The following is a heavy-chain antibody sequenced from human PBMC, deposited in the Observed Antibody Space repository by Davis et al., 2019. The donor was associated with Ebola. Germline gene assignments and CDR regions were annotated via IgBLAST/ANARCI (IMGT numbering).Heavy chain of an antibody. CDR1: GFIFRSYV. Sequence: GGSLRLSCAASGFIFRSYVMSWVRQAPGKGLEWVSTLGTSADTYYADSVKGRFTISRDNSKNTLYLQMNSLRVEDTAIYYCAKDTSNIWFDKWGQGTMVTVSS. J-gene: IGHJ3*02. CDR3: AKDTSNIWFDK. CDR2: LGTSADT. D-gene: IGHD1-26*01. V-gene: IGHV3-23*01.